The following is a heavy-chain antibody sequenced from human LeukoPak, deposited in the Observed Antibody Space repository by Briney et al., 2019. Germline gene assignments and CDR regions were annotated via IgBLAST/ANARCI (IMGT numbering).Heavy chain of an antibody. CDR2: MNPNSGNT. J-gene: IGHJ5*02. CDR1: GYTFTSYD. D-gene: IGHD4-23*01. Sequence: GASVKVSCKASGYTFTSYDINWVRQATGQGLEWMGWMNPNSGNTGYAQKFQGRVTMTRDTSTSTVYMELSSLRSEDTAVYYCAREGAVVTPNWFDPWGQGTLVTVSS. V-gene: IGHV1-8*02. CDR3: AREGAVVTPNWFDP.